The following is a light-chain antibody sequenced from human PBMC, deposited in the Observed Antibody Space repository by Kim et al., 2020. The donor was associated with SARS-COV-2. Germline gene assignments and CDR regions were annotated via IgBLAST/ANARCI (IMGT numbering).Light chain of an antibody. J-gene: IGLJ2*01. CDR3: LLSYSVARL. CDR2: DTT. V-gene: IGLV7-46*01. Sequence: PGAPVTLPSGASTAAVSTGHFPFCFQQHPGQAPSTLISDTTNQHTWPPARFSASLLGGNAPLPLSGAQPEDEAQYYCLLSYSVARLFGGGTQLTVL. CDR1: TAAVSTGHF.